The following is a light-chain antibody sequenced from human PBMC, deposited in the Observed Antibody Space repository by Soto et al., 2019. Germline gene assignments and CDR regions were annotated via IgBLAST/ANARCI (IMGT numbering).Light chain of an antibody. J-gene: IGKJ1*01. CDR2: GAS. V-gene: IGKV3-20*01. CDR1: QSXXXXX. CDR3: QQYGSSGT. Sequence: EMVLTQSPGTLSLSPGERATLSCRSSQSXXXXXXXXXXXXXXXXXRLLIYGASNRATGIPDRFSGSGSGTDFTLTISRLEPEDFAVYYCQQYGSSGTFGQGTKVDIK.